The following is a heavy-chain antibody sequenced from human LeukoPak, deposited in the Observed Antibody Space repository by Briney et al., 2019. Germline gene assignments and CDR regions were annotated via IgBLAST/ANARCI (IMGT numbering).Heavy chain of an antibody. CDR1: GFTFSSYG. J-gene: IGHJ4*02. Sequence: GGSLRLSCAASGFTFSSYGMHWVRQAPGKGLEWVAVISYDGSNKYYADSVKGRLTISRDNSKNTLYLQMNSLRAEDTAVYYCAKDSTVVPFDYWGQGTLVTVSS. CDR3: AKDSTVVPFDY. D-gene: IGHD4-23*01. V-gene: IGHV3-30*18. CDR2: ISYDGSNK.